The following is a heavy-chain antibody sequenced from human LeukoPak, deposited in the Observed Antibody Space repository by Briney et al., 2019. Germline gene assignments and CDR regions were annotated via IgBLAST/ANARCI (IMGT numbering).Heavy chain of an antibody. CDR3: AKVRSDYYDILTGNYNPLFDY. V-gene: IGHV3-23*01. D-gene: IGHD3-9*01. CDR1: GFTFSSNA. J-gene: IGHJ4*02. CDR2: IRGSGGGT. Sequence: GGSLRLSCAASGFTFSSNAMSWVRQTPGKGLEWVSAIRGSGGGTYYADSVKGRFTISRDNSKNTLYLQMNSLRAEDTAVYYCAKVRSDYYDILTGNYNPLFDYWGQGTLVTVSS.